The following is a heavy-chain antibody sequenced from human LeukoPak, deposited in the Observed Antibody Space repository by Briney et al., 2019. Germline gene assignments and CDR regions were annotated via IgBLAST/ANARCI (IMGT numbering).Heavy chain of an antibody. V-gene: IGHV1-24*01. CDR2: FDPEDGET. Sequence: GASVKISCKVSGYTLTELSMHWVRQAPGKGLEWMGGFDPEDGETIYAQKFQGRVTMTEDTSTDTAYMELSSLRSEDTAVYYCARDPSGSYEDPHYFDYWGQGTLVTVSS. CDR1: GYTLTELS. D-gene: IGHD1-26*01. CDR3: ARDPSGSYEDPHYFDY. J-gene: IGHJ4*02.